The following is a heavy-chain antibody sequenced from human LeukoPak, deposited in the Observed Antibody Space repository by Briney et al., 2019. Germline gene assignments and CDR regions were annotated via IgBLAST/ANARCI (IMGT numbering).Heavy chain of an antibody. Sequence: GGSLRLSCAASGFSFNTYSMNWVRQAPGKGLVWVSRINSDGSSTNYADSVKGRFTISRDNAKNTLYLQMNSLRAEDTAVYYCARRSEGYAFDIWGQGTMVTVSS. D-gene: IGHD2-15*01. CDR3: ARRSEGYAFDI. CDR1: GFSFNTYS. CDR2: INSDGSST. J-gene: IGHJ3*02. V-gene: IGHV3-74*01.